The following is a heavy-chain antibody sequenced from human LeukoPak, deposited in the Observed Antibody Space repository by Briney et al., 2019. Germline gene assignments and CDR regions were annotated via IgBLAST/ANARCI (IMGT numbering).Heavy chain of an antibody. Sequence: GASVKVSCKASGGTFSSYAISWVRQAPGQGLEWMGGIIPIFGTANYAQKFQGRVTITTDESTSTAYMELSSLRSEDTAVYYCASSRRYSGYDTAFDIWGQGTMVTVSS. CDR3: ASSRRYSGYDTAFDI. V-gene: IGHV1-69*05. D-gene: IGHD5-12*01. J-gene: IGHJ3*02. CDR1: GGTFSSYA. CDR2: IIPIFGTA.